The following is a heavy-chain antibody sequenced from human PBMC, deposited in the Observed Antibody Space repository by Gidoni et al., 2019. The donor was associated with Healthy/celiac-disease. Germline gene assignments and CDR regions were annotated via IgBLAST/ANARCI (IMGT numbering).Heavy chain of an antibody. J-gene: IGHJ5*02. V-gene: IGHV4-61*02. CDR2: IYTSGST. CDR3: ARDRDSYCSSTSCYKYNWFDP. CDR1: GCYIISGSYY. Sequence: QVQLQESGPGLVKPSQTLSLTCTASGCYIISGSYYWSWLRQPAGKGLEWIGRIYTSGSTNYNPSLKSRVTISVDTSKTQSSLKLSSVTAADTAVYYCARDRDSYCSSTSCYKYNWFDPWGQGTLVTVSS. D-gene: IGHD2-2*01.